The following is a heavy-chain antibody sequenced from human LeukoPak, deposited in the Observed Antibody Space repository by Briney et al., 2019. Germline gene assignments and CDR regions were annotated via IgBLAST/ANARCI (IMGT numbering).Heavy chain of an antibody. Sequence: ASVKVSCKASGYTFTGYYMHWVRQAPGQGLEWMGWINPNSGGTNYAQKFQGRVTMTRDTSISTAYMELSRLRSDDTAVYYCARAIGDDSGYSSDAFVIWGQGTMVTVSS. D-gene: IGHD3-22*01. V-gene: IGHV1-2*02. CDR1: GYTFTGYY. J-gene: IGHJ3*02. CDR3: ARAIGDDSGYSSDAFVI. CDR2: INPNSGGT.